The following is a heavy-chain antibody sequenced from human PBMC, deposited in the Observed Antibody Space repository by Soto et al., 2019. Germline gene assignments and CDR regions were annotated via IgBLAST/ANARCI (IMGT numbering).Heavy chain of an antibody. Sequence: LGESLKISCKGSGYSFTSYWIGWVRQIPGKGLEWMGIIYPGDSDTRYSPSFQGQVTISADKSISTAYLQWSSLKASDTAMYYCARQGCSSTSCYYYYGMDVWGQGTTVTVSS. J-gene: IGHJ6*02. CDR1: GYSFTSYW. CDR2: IYPGDSDT. CDR3: ARQGCSSTSCYYYYGMDV. D-gene: IGHD2-2*01. V-gene: IGHV5-51*01.